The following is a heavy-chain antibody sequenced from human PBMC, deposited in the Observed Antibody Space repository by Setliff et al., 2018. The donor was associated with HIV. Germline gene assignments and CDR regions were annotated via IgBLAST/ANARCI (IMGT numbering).Heavy chain of an antibody. Sequence: SETLSLTCTVSGGSITINSYYWGWIRQPPGKGLEWIGSIYHSGRTYYNPSLKSRVTISVDTSKNQFSLKLTSVTAADTAVYYCARGRTQWPNYNYFDPWGLGTLVTVSS. CDR3: ARGRTQWPNYNYFDP. CDR1: GGSITINSYY. V-gene: IGHV4-39*07. J-gene: IGHJ5*02. D-gene: IGHD6-19*01. CDR2: IYHSGRT.